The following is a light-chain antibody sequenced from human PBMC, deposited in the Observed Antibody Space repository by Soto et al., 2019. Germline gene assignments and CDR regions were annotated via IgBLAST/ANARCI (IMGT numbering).Light chain of an antibody. CDR1: QSVSSSY. J-gene: IGKJ1*01. Sequence: EIVLTQSPGTLSLSPGERATLSCKASQSVSSSYLAWYQQKPGQAPRLLIYGASSRATGIPDRFSGSGSGTHFTLTISRLETEDFAVYYCQQYGSSPPTFGQGTKVDIK. V-gene: IGKV3-20*01. CDR3: QQYGSSPPT. CDR2: GAS.